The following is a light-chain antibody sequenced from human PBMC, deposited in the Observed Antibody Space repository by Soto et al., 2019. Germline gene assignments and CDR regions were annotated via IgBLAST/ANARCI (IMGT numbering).Light chain of an antibody. V-gene: IGKV2-28*01. CDR2: LGS. CDR3: KQGLQTHT. Sequence: DLVMTQSPLSLPVTPGEPASISCRSSQSLLHSNGYNYLDWYLQKPGQSPQLLIYLGSIRASGVPDRFRCSWSGTEFTLKNSKGEAEDFGGYSCKQGLQTHTFGPGTKVDIK. J-gene: IGKJ3*01. CDR1: QSLLHSNGYNY.